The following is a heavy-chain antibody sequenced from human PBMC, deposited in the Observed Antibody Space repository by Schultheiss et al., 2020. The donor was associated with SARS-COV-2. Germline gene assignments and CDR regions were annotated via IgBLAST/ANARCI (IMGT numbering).Heavy chain of an antibody. CDR1: GGSISSSSYY. D-gene: IGHD5-18*01. V-gene: IGHV4-61*05. CDR3: ARAVQLWPKSFDY. Sequence: SQTLSLTCTVAGGSISSSSYYWGWIRQHPGKGLEWIGYIYYSGSTNYNPSLKSRVTISVDTSKNQFSLKLSSVTAADTAVYYCARAVQLWPKSFDYWGQGTLVTVSS. CDR2: IYYSGST. J-gene: IGHJ4*02.